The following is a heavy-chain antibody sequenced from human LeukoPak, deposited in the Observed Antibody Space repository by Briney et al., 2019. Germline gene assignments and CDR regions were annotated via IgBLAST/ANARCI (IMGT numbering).Heavy chain of an antibody. CDR1: GYTFNSYY. J-gene: IGHJ4*02. V-gene: IGHV1-46*02. CDR2: INPSGGST. D-gene: IGHD2-2*01. CDR3: AREGGYCSSTSCRSFDY. Sequence: ASVKVSCKASGYTFNSYYMHWVRQAPGQGLEWMGIINPSGGSTSYAQKFQGRVTMTRDTSTSTVYMELSSLRSEDTAVYYCAREGGYCSSTSCRSFDYWGQGTLVTVSS.